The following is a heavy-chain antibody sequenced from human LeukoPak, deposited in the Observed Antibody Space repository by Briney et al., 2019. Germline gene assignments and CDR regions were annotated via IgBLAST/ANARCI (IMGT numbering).Heavy chain of an antibody. V-gene: IGHV4-59*01. CDR1: GGSISSYY. CDR2: IYYSGST. Sequence: PSETLSLTCTVSGGSISSYYWSWIRQPPGKGLEWIGYIYYSGSTNYNPSLKSRVTISVDTSKNQSSLKLSSVTAADTAVYYCARRPPVGYYGMDVWGQGTTVTVSS. D-gene: IGHD1-14*01. J-gene: IGHJ6*02. CDR3: ARRPPVGYYGMDV.